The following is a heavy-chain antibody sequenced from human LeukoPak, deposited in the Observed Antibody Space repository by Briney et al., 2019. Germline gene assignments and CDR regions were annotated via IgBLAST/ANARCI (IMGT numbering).Heavy chain of an antibody. CDR3: ARGDSLDY. Sequence: PSETLSLTCTVSGGSISSYYWSWIRQPPGKGLEWIGYIYYSGSTNYNPSLKSRVTISVDTSKNQFSLKLSSVTAAVTAVYYCARGDSLDYWGQGTLVTVSS. J-gene: IGHJ4*02. CDR1: GGSISSYY. V-gene: IGHV4-59*01. CDR2: IYYSGST.